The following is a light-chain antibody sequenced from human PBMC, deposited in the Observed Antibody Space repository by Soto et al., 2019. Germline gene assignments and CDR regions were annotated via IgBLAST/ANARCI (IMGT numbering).Light chain of an antibody. CDR1: SSDVGGYNY. Sequence: QPALTQPASVSGSPGQSITISCTGTSSDVGGYNYVSWYQQQSGKAPKLMIHEVSNRPSGVSNRFSGSKSGNTASLTISGLQAEDEADYYCGSYTSSRAYVFGIGTKVTVL. CDR2: EVS. V-gene: IGLV2-14*01. J-gene: IGLJ1*01. CDR3: GSYTSSRAYV.